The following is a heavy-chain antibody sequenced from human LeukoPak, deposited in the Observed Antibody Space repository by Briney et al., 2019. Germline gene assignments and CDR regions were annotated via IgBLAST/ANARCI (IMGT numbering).Heavy chain of an antibody. CDR1: GFIFSSYG. J-gene: IGHJ4*02. CDR2: IWFDGTNK. CDR3: ARKVTGSPYVDY. V-gene: IGHV3-33*01. Sequence: GGSLRLSCAASGFIFSSYGMHWVRQAPGKGLEWVAVIWFDGTNKYYADSVKGRFTISRGNSKNTLYLQMNSLRAEDTAVYYCARKVTGSPYVDYWGQGTLVTVSS. D-gene: IGHD1-26*01.